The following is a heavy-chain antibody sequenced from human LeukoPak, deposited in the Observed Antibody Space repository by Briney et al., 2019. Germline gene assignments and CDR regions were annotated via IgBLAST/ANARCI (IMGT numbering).Heavy chain of an antibody. CDR3: AKASCGGDCYYFDY. Sequence: PGGSLRPSCAASGFTFSGYGMHWVRQAPGKGLEWGAVISYDGSNKYYADSVKGRFTISRDNSKNTLYLQMNSLRAEDTAVYYCAKASCGGDCYYFDYWGQGTLVTVSS. D-gene: IGHD2-21*02. CDR2: ISYDGSNK. CDR1: GFTFSGYG. J-gene: IGHJ4*02. V-gene: IGHV3-30*18.